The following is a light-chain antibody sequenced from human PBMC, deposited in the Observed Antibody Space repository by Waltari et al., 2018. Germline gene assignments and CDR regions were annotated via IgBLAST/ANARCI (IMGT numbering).Light chain of an antibody. CDR2: HAS. CDR3: QHYVNLPTT. V-gene: IGKV3-20*01. CDR1: QSISHY. J-gene: IGKJ1*01. Sequence: EVVLTQSPGTLSLSPGEGATLSCRASQSISHYLACHQQKPGQAPRLLIYHASSRATGIPDRFSGSGSGTDFSLTISILEPEDFAVYYCQHYVNLPTTFGQGTKVEIK.